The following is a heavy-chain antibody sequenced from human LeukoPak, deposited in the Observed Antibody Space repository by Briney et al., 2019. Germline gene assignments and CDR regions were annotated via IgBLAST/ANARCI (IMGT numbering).Heavy chain of an antibody. J-gene: IGHJ4*02. V-gene: IGHV3-9*01. CDR3: AKDSGFLAIDY. D-gene: IGHD3-3*01. CDR2: ISWNSGSI. Sequence: GRSLRLSCAASGFTFDDYAMHWVRQAPGKGLEWVSGISWNSGSIGYADSVKGRFTISRDNAKNSLYLQMNSLRAEYTALYYCAKDSGFLAIDYWGQGTLVTVSS. CDR1: GFTFDDYA.